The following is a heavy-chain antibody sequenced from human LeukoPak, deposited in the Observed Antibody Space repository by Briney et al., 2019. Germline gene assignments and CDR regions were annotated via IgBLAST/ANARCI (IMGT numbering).Heavy chain of an antibody. V-gene: IGHV3-21*01. CDR2: ISSSSSYI. Sequence: PGGSLRLSCAASGFIFSSYSMNWVRQAPGKGLEWVSSISSSSSYIYYADSVKGRFTISRDNAKNSLYLQMNSLRAEDTAVYYCAREGGSEAFDIWGQGTMVTVSS. J-gene: IGHJ3*02. CDR1: GFIFSSYS. CDR3: AREGGSEAFDI. D-gene: IGHD3-16*01.